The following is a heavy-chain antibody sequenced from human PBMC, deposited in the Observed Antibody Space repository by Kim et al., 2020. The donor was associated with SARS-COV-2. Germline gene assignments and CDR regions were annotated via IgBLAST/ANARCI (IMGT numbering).Heavy chain of an antibody. CDR3: ARLGSSWFFDY. CDR1: GGSISSSSYY. D-gene: IGHD6-13*01. V-gene: IGHV4-39*01. Sequence: SETLSLTCTVSGGSISSSSYYWGWIRQPPGKGLEWIGSIYYSGSTYYTPSLKSRVTISVDTSKNQFSLKLSSVTAADTAVYYCARLGSSWFFDYWGQGTLVTVSS. J-gene: IGHJ4*02. CDR2: IYYSGST.